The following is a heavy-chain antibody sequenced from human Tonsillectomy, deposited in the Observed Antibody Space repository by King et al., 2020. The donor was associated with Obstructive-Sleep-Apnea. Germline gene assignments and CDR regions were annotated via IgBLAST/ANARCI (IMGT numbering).Heavy chain of an antibody. CDR2: FDPEDGVT. Sequence: QLVQSGAEVKKPGASVKVSCKVSGYTLTELSMHWVRQAPGKGLEWMGGFDPEDGVTIYAQKFQGRGTMTEDTSTDTAYMELSSLRSEDTAVYYCATLDILTGYYNRMAWFDPWGQGTLVTVSS. J-gene: IGHJ5*02. V-gene: IGHV1-24*01. D-gene: IGHD3-9*01. CDR3: ATLDILTGYYNRMAWFDP. CDR1: GYTLTELS.